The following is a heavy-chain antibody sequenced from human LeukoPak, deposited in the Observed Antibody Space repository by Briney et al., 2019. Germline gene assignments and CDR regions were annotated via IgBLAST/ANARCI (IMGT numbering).Heavy chain of an antibody. CDR2: MSSDGSNI. CDR1: GLTFNNYA. J-gene: IGHJ6*03. V-gene: IGHV3-30*04. Sequence: HSGGSLRLSCAASGLTFNNYAMHWVRQAPGKGLEWVALMSSDGSNIQYADSVKGRFTISRDNAKNTVSLQMNSLRSEDTAVYYCARGLRRTGFTYYMDVWGKGTTVTVSS. D-gene: IGHD4-17*01. CDR3: ARGLRRTGFTYYMDV.